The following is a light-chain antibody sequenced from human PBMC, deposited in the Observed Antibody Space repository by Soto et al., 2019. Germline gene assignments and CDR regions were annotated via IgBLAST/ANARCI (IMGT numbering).Light chain of an antibody. CDR3: QQYNNWPRK. CDR2: GST. J-gene: IGKJ1*01. CDR1: QSVNSN. V-gene: IGKV3-15*01. Sequence: EIVMTQSPPTLSVSPGERATLSCRTSQSVNSNLAWYQQTPGQAPRLLMYGSTTRATGIPARFSGSGSGTEFTLTISSLQSEDFAVYYCQQYNNWPRKFGQGTKVEIK.